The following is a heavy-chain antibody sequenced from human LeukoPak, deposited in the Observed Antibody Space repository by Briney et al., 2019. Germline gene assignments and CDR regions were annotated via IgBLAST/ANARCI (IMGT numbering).Heavy chain of an antibody. D-gene: IGHD5-24*01. CDR3: AGSDGYNSFGF. CDR2: VYYSGST. CDR1: SGSITTYY. J-gene: IGHJ4*02. V-gene: IGHV4-59*01. Sequence: SETLPLTCYISSGSITTYYWSWIRQPPGKGLEWIGYVYYSGSTTYNPSLQSRVTMSADTSKNQFSLKLSSVTAADTAVYYCAGSDGYNSFGFWGKGALVTVSS.